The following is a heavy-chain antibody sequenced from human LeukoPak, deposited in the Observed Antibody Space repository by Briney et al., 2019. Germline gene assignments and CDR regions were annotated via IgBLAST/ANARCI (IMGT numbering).Heavy chain of an antibody. CDR3: AREPASEWDLTPPPPNWFDP. V-gene: IGHV3-30-3*01. J-gene: IGHJ5*02. CDR1: GFTFSSYA. CDR2: ISYDGSNK. D-gene: IGHD1-26*01. Sequence: PGGSLRLSCAASGFTFSSYAMHWVRQAPGKGLEWVAVISYDGSNKYYADSVKGRFTISRDNSKNTLYLQMNSLRAEDTAVYYCAREPASEWDLTPPPPNWFDPWGQGTLVTVSS.